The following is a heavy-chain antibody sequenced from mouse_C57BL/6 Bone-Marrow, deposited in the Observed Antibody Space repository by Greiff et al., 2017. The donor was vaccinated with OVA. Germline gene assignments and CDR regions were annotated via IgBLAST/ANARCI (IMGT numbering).Heavy chain of an antibody. CDR3: AREAGIYSNYDAMDY. D-gene: IGHD2-5*01. V-gene: IGHV1-81*01. J-gene: IGHJ4*01. CDR2: IYPRSGNT. CDR1: GYTFTSYG. Sequence: QVQLKQSGAELARPGASVKLSCKASGYTFTSYGISWVKQRTGQGLEWIGEIYPRSGNTYYNAKFKGKATLTADKSSSTAYMELRSLTSEDSAVYVCAREAGIYSNYDAMDYWGQGTTLTVSS.